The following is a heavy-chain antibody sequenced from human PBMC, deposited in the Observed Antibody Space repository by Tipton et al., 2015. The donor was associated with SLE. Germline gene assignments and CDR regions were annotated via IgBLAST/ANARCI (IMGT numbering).Heavy chain of an antibody. CDR3: ARAPGRDRDYYYYYYMDV. V-gene: IGHV4-61*02. Sequence: LRLSCTVSGDSISSGLYYWSWIRQPAGKGLEWIGRIYTSGSTNYHTSLRSRVTISVDTSKNQFSLKLSSVTAADTAVYYCARAPGRDRDYYYYYYMDVWGKGTTVTVSS. J-gene: IGHJ6*03. CDR1: GDSISSGLYY. CDR2: IYTSGST.